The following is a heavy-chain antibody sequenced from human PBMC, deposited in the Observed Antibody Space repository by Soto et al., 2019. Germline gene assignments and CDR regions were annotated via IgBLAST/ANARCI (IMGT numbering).Heavy chain of an antibody. V-gene: IGHV4-39*01. J-gene: IGHJ5*02. D-gene: IGHD6-13*01. Sequence: SETVSLTCTVSGGSISSSSYYWGWIRQPPGKGLEWIGSIYYSGSTYYNPSLKSRVTISVDTSKNQFSLKLSSVTAADTAVYYCARGTEQQLVAWWFDPWGQGTMVTVYS. CDR1: GGSISSSSYY. CDR2: IYYSGST. CDR3: ARGTEQQLVAWWFDP.